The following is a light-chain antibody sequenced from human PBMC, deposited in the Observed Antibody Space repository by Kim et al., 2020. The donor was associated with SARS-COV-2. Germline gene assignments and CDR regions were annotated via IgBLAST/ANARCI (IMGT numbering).Light chain of an antibody. CDR3: QQYNRWPWT. J-gene: IGKJ1*01. CDR2: GAS. Sequence: ILMTQSPATLSVSPGERATLSCRASQSVSSNLAWYQQKPGQAPRLLMYGASTRATGIPGRFSGSGSGTEFTVTITSLQSEDLAIYYCQQYNRWPWTFGQGTKVDIK. CDR1: QSVSSN. V-gene: IGKV3-15*01.